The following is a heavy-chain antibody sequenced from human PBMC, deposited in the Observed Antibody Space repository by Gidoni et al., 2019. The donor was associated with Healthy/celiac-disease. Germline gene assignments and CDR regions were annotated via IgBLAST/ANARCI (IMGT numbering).Heavy chain of an antibody. J-gene: IGHJ3*02. CDR2: IRSKAYGGTT. Sequence: EVQLVESGGGLVQPGRSLRLSCTASGFTFGDYAMSWVRQAPGKGLEWVGFIRSKAYGGTTEYAASVKGRFTISRDDSKSIAYLQMNSLKTEDTAVYYCQGQQLVLGDDAFDIWGQGTMVTVSS. CDR3: QGQQLVLGDDAFDI. CDR1: GFTFGDYA. D-gene: IGHD6-13*01. V-gene: IGHV3-49*04.